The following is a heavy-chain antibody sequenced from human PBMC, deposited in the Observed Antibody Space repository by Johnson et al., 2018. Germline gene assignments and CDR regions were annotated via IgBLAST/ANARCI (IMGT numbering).Heavy chain of an antibody. CDR3: ARSGGTVGAQVYYFGMDV. D-gene: IGHD1-26*01. V-gene: IGHV1-8*01. CDR2: MHPASGNT. CDR1: GYTFISYE. Sequence: QVQLVQSGAEVKKXGASVKVXCKASGYTFISYEINWVRLATGQGLEWMGRMHPASGNTGFAQRFQGRVPMTRNTSIRPAYMALRGLRSEDTAVSFCARSGGTVGAQVYYFGMDVWGQGTTVTVSS. J-gene: IGHJ6*02.